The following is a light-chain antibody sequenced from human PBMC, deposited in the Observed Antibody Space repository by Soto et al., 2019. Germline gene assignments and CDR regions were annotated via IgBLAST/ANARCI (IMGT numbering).Light chain of an antibody. CDR1: QSVSSSS. Sequence: EIVLTQSPGTLSLSPGDSATLSCRASQSVSSSSLAWYQQKPGQAPRLLFFGVSNRAAGVPDRFGGSGSGTDFTLTISRLEPEDFAVYYCHQHGGSPLTFGGGTKVEIK. CDR2: GVS. J-gene: IGKJ4*01. V-gene: IGKV3-20*01. CDR3: HQHGGSPLT.